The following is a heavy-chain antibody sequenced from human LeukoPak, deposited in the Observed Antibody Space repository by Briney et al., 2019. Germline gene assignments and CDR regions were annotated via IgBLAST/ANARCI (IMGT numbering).Heavy chain of an antibody. D-gene: IGHD6-19*01. CDR2: IWYDGSNK. CDR1: GFTFSSYG. V-gene: IGHV3-33*01. J-gene: IGHJ4*02. Sequence: GRSLGLSCAASGFTFSSYGMHWVRQAPGKGLEWVAVIWYDGSNKYYADSVKGRFTISRDNSKNTLYLQMNSLRAEDTAVYYCARDRGGSSGWYTFNYWGQGTLVTVSS. CDR3: ARDRGGSSGWYTFNY.